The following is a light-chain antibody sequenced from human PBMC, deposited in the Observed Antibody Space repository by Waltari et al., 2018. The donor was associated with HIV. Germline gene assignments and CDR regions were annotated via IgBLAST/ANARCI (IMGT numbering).Light chain of an antibody. Sequence: VVMTQSPLSLPVTLGQPAPISCRSRQSLVYTVSNTYLNWFHQRPGQSPRRLVYKGSNLDSGVPVRVSGSVSVTDSTLKFSRWEAGNVGVYYGRTGAHGPWTLDHRTKVEIK. CDR1: QSLVYTVSNTY. J-gene: IGKJ1*01. CDR2: KGS. V-gene: IGKV2-30*01. CDR3: RTGAHGPWT.